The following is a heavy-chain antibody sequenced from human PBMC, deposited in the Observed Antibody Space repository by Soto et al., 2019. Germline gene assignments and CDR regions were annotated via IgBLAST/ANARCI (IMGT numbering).Heavy chain of an antibody. CDR2: IYYSGST. CDR3: AREDCTNGVCYFGVRGWFDP. Sequence: KSSETLSLTCTVSGGSISSGGYYWSWIRQHPGKGLEWIGYIYYSGSTYYNPSLKSRVTISVDTSKNQFSLKLSSVTAADTAVYYCAREDCTNGVCYFGVRGWFDPWGQGTLVTVS. CDR1: GGSISSGGYY. D-gene: IGHD2-8*01. V-gene: IGHV4-31*03. J-gene: IGHJ5*02.